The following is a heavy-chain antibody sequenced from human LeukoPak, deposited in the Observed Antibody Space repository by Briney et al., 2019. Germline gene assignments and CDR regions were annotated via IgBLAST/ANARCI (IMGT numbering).Heavy chain of an antibody. CDR2: ISSSGSTT. J-gene: IGHJ4*02. V-gene: IGHV3-48*03. Sequence: GGSLRLSCAASGFTFSSYEMNWVRQAPGKGLEWVSYISSSGSTTYYADSVKGRFTISRDNAKNTLYLQMNSLRAEDTAVYYCARAWKQEAGTIGAAGYWGQGTLVTVSS. CDR3: ARAWKQEAGTIGAAGY. CDR1: GFTFSSYE. D-gene: IGHD6-19*01.